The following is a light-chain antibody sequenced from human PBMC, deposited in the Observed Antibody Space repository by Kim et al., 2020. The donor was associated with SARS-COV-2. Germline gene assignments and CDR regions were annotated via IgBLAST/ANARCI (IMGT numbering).Light chain of an antibody. CDR1: QGINTW. Sequence: ASVGDRVPITYRASQGINTWLAWYQQKPGQAPKLLIYATSNLQSGVPSRFSGSGFGTDFTLTISDLQPEDFATCYCQQASRFPWTFGQGTKVDIK. CDR3: QQASRFPWT. V-gene: IGKV1-12*02. CDR2: ATS. J-gene: IGKJ1*01.